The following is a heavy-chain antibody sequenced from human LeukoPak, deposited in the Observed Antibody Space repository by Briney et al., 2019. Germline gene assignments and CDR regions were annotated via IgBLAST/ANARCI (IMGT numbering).Heavy chain of an antibody. J-gene: IGHJ4*02. CDR3: ARDRQLYYDFWSGHFDY. Sequence: QSGGSLRLSCAGSGFTFSSYWMSWVRQAPGKGLEWVAVISYDGSNKYYADSVKGRFTISRDNSKNTLYLQMNSLRAEDTAVYYCARDRQLYYDFWSGHFDYWGQGTLVTVSS. CDR1: GFTFSSYW. V-gene: IGHV3-30-3*01. CDR2: ISYDGSNK. D-gene: IGHD3-3*01.